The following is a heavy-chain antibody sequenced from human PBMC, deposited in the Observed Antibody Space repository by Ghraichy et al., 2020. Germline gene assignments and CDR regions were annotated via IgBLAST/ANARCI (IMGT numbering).Heavy chain of an antibody. CDR3: TSPSGEALEWELFDY. V-gene: IGHV3-73*01. Sequence: ETLSLTCAASGFTFSGSAMHWVRQASGKGLEWVGRIRSKANSYATAYAASVKGRFTISRDDSKNTAYLQMNSLKTEDTAVYYCTSPSGEALEWELFDYWGQGTLVTVSS. D-gene: IGHD1-26*01. CDR1: GFTFSGSA. J-gene: IGHJ4*02. CDR2: IRSKANSYAT.